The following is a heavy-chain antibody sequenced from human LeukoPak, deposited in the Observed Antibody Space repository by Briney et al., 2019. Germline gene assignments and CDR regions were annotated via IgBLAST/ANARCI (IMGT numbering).Heavy chain of an antibody. CDR3: ANENYYGSGSYPDY. CDR1: GFTFSSYA. D-gene: IGHD3-10*01. Sequence: PGGSLRLSCAASGFTFSSYAMHWVRQAPGKGLEWVALISYDGSNKYYADSVQGRFTISRDNSKNTLYLQMNSLRAEDTAVYYCANENYYGSGSYPDYWGQGTLVTVSS. J-gene: IGHJ4*02. V-gene: IGHV3-30*18. CDR2: ISYDGSNK.